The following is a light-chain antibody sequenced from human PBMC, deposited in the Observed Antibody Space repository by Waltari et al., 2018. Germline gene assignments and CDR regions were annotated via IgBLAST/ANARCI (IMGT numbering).Light chain of an antibody. V-gene: IGKV3-20*01. Sequence: EIVLTPSPGTLSLSPGNRATLSCTASQSVSSNYLAWYPQKPGRAPGLLTYGTSSRATGIPDRCSGSGSGTDFTITISRLEPEDFAVYYCQHYSSSSWTFGQGTKVEIK. CDR3: QHYSSSSWT. CDR1: QSVSSNY. J-gene: IGKJ1*01. CDR2: GTS.